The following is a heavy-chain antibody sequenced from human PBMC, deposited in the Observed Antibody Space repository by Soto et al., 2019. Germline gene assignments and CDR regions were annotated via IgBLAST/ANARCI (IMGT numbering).Heavy chain of an antibody. CDR2: IYSGGST. CDR1: GFTVSSNY. V-gene: IGHV3-66*01. J-gene: IGHJ3*02. CDR3: ARESRGKVSRDAFDI. Sequence: GGSLRLSCAASGFTVSSNYMSWVRQAPGKGLEWVSVIYSGGSTYYADSVKGRFTISRLNSKNTLYLQMNSLRAEDTAVYYCARESRGKVSRDAFDIWGQGTMVTVSS.